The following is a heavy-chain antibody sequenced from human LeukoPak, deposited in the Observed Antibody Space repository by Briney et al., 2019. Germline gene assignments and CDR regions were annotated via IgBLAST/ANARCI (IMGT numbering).Heavy chain of an antibody. D-gene: IGHD6-13*01. V-gene: IGHV1-3*01. J-gene: IGHJ4*02. CDR2: INAGNGNT. Sequence: ASVKVSCKASGYTFASYAMHWVRQAPGQRLEWMGWINAGNGNTKYSQKFQGRVTITRDTSASTAYMELNSLRAEDTALYYCAKAAAAPGFDFWGQGTLVTVSS. CDR3: AKAAAAPGFDF. CDR1: GYTFASYA.